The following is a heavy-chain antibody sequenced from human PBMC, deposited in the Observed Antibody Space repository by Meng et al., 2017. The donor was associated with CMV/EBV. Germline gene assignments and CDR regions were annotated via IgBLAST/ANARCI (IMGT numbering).Heavy chain of an antibody. CDR2: INSDGSST. V-gene: IGHV3-74*01. CDR3: AKSGYCSSTSCYIHYYYGMDV. J-gene: IGHJ6*02. CDR1: GFTFSSYW. Sequence: GGSLRLSCAASGFTFSSYWMHWVRQAPGKGLVWVSRINSDGSSTSYADSVKGRFTISRDNAKNTLYLQMNRLRAEDTAVYYCAKSGYCSSTSCYIHYYYGMDVWGQGTTVTVSS. D-gene: IGHD2-2*02.